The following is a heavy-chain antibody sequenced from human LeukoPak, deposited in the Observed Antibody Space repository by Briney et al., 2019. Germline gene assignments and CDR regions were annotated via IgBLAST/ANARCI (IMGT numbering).Heavy chain of an antibody. CDR3: ARDGIVVAY. D-gene: IGHD2-21*01. CDR1: GGSISSSSYY. Sequence: SETLSLTCTVSGGSISSSSYYWGWIRQPPGKGLEWIGSIYYSGSTYYNPSLKSRVTISVDTSKNQFSLKLSSVTAADTAVYYCARDGIVVAYWGQGTLVTVSS. V-gene: IGHV4-39*07. J-gene: IGHJ4*02. CDR2: IYYSGST.